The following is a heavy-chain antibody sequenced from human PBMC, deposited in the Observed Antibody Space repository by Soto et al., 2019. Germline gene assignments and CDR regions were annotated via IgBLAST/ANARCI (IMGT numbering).Heavy chain of an antibody. D-gene: IGHD5-12*01. V-gene: IGHV4-31*03. CDR2: IYYSGST. J-gene: IGHJ6*02. CDR3: AFSGYDRYYYGMDV. Sequence: SETLSLTCTVSGGSISSGGYYWSWIRQHPGKGLEWIGYIYYSGSTYYNPSLKSRATISVDTSKNQFSLKLSSVTAADTAVYYCAFSGYDRYYYGMDVWGQGTTVTVSS. CDR1: GGSISSGGYY.